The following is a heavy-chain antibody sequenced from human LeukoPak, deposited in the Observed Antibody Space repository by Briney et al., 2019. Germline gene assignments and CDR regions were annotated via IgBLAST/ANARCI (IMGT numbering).Heavy chain of an antibody. Sequence: GGSLRLSCAASGFTFSSYAMSWVRQAPGKGLEWVSAISGSGGSTYYADSVKGRFTISRDNSKNTLYLQMNSLRAEDTAVYYCASDVLRYLDWSFDYWGQGTLVTVSS. V-gene: IGHV3-23*01. D-gene: IGHD3-9*01. CDR1: GFTFSSYA. CDR3: ASDVLRYLDWSFDY. CDR2: ISGSGGST. J-gene: IGHJ4*02.